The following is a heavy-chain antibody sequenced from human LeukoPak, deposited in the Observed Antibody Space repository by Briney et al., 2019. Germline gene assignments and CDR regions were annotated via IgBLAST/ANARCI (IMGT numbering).Heavy chain of an antibody. D-gene: IGHD1-26*01. V-gene: IGHV3-21*01. Sequence: GGSLRLSCAASGFTFSSYSMNWVRQAPGKGLEWVSSISSSSSYIYYADSVKGRFTISRDNAKNSLYLQMNSLRAEDTAVYYCARGSEWEPLYYFDYWGQGNLVTVSS. CDR1: GFTFSSYS. J-gene: IGHJ4*02. CDR2: ISSSSSYI. CDR3: ARGSEWEPLYYFDY.